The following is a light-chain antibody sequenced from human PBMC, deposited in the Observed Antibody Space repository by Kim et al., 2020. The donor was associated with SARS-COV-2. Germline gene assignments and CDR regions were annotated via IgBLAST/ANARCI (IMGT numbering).Light chain of an antibody. CDR3: HSWDTSRNQWM. J-gene: IGLJ3*02. Sequence: SSELTQDPAVSVALGQTVRITCQGDSLRIYYASWYQQKPGQAPRLVIYGQNNRPSGIPDRFSGSRSGDTSYLTITGTQAEDEADYYCHSWDTSRNQWMFGGGTQLTVL. CDR1: SLRIYY. CDR2: GQN. V-gene: IGLV3-19*01.